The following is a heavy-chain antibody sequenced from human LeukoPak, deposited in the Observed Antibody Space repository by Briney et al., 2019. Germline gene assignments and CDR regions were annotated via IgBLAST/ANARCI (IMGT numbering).Heavy chain of an antibody. CDR1: GFTFNSYN. D-gene: IGHD6-13*01. V-gene: IGHV3-21*01. J-gene: IGHJ4*02. Sequence: GGSLRLSCAASGFTFNSYNMSWVRQAPGKGLEWVSSISSSTSYIYYADSVKGRFTISRDNAKNSLYLQMNSLRAEDTAVYYCARASSSWYSKYWGQGTLVTVSS. CDR2: ISSSTSYI. CDR3: ARASSSWYSKY.